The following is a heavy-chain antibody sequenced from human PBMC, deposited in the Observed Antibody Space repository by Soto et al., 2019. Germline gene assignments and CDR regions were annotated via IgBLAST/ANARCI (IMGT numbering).Heavy chain of an antibody. CDR1: GGSISSSNW. CDR2: IYHSGST. CDR3: ARVIGVRAKGIAAAGMGWFDP. J-gene: IGHJ5*02. Sequence: QVQLQESGPGLVKPSGTLSLTCAVSGGSISSSNWWSWVRQPPGKGMEWIGEIYHSGSTNYNPCLKSRVTISVDKSKNQFSLKLSSVTAADTAVYYCARVIGVRAKGIAAAGMGWFDPWGQGTLVTVSS. D-gene: IGHD6-13*01. V-gene: IGHV4-4*02.